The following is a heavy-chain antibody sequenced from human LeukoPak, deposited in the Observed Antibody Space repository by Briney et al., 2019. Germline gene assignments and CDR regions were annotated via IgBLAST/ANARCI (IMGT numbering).Heavy chain of an antibody. CDR3: ARHPPKLYSGGWVFDY. J-gene: IGHJ4*02. V-gene: IGHV4-39*01. CDR2: IYYSGST. CDR1: GGSISSSSYY. D-gene: IGHD6-19*01. Sequence: PSETLSLTCTVSGGSISSSSYYWGWIRQPPGKGREWIGSIYYSGSTYYHPSLKSRVTISVDTSKNQFSLKLSSVTAADTAVYYCARHPPKLYSGGWVFDYWGQGTLVTVSS.